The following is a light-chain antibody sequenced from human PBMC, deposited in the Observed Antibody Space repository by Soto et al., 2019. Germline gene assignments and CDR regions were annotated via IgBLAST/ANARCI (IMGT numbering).Light chain of an antibody. CDR2: GAY. CDR1: QSISHY. J-gene: IGKJ2*01. CDR3: QQSYTFPYT. Sequence: DIQMTQSPSSLSATAGDRVTITCRASQSISHYLNWYQQKPGKAPKLLLYGAYTLQSGVPSRFSGSGSGTDFTLAINILQPEDFATYYCQQSYTFPYTFGQGTKLEIK. V-gene: IGKV1-39*01.